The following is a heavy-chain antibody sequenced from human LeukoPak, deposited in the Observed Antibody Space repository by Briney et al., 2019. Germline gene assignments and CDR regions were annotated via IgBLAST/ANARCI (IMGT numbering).Heavy chain of an antibody. V-gene: IGHV3-7*03. J-gene: IGHJ6*02. CDR3: ARNNGMDV. CDR2: VNRDGSEP. Sequence: GGSLRLSCAASGFAFSSHRMTWVRQATGRGPEWVANVNRDGSEPYYLDSVKGRFTITKDNAKNSLYLRMNSLRAEDTALYHCARNNGMDVWGQGTTVIVSS. CDR1: GFAFSSHR.